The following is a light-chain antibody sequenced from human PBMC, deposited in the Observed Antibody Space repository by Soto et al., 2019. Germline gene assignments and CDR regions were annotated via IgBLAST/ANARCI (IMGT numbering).Light chain of an antibody. CDR3: RSFTRIXTYV. V-gene: IGLV2-14*01. J-gene: IGLJ1*01. CDR1: SSHVVAYNY. CDR2: GVS. Sequence: QSALTQPASVSWSLGQSITISCTGTSSHVVAYNYGSWYQQQPGKAPKLMISGVSNRPSGVSNRFSGSKSGNKASLISSGLQAEDEADYYFRSFTRIXTYVVGTGTKVXV.